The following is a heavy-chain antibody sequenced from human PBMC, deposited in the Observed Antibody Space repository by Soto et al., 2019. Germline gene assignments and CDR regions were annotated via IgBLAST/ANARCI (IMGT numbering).Heavy chain of an antibody. D-gene: IGHD6-19*01. CDR3: AKTAEAVAGTVYGY. Sequence: GGSLRLSCAASGFTFSNYAMGWVRQAPGKGLEWVSAIGGSGGSPYYADSVKGRFTIPRDNSKSTLYLQMNSLRAEDTAVYYRAKTAEAVAGTVYGYWGQGTLVTVSS. CDR1: GFTFSNYA. V-gene: IGHV3-23*01. CDR2: IGGSGGSP. J-gene: IGHJ4*02.